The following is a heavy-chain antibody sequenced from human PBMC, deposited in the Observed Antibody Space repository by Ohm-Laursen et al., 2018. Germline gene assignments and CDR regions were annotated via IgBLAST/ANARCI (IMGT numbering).Heavy chain of an antibody. CDR3: AKDVTPDGRYDIDY. V-gene: IGHV3-23*01. CDR2: LYGSGDTK. J-gene: IGHJ4*02. CDR1: GLTFSSYA. D-gene: IGHD3-9*01. Sequence: GQTLSLTCAASGLTFSSYAMSWVRQAPGKGLEWVAGLYGSGDTKYYADSVKGRFLISRDNSKSILYLQMNSLRAEDTAIYYCAKDVTPDGRYDIDYWGQGTLVTVSS.